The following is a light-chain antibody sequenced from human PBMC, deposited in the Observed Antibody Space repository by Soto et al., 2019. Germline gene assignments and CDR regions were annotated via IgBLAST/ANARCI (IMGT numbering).Light chain of an antibody. CDR2: DAS. V-gene: IGKV3-11*01. CDR3: QQRSNWPLLT. J-gene: IGKJ4*01. CDR1: QSVRSL. Sequence: EIVLTQSPATLSLSPGERATLSCRASQSVRSLLAWYQQKPGQAPRLLIYDASNRATGIPARFSGSGSGTDLTLTISSLEPEDFAVYYCQQRSNWPLLTFGGGTTLEIK.